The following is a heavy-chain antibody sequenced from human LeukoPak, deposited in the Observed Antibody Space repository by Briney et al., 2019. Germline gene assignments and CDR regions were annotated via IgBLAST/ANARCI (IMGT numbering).Heavy chain of an antibody. V-gene: IGHV3-23*01. CDR1: GFTFSSYA. CDR2: ISGSGGST. D-gene: IGHD2-15*01. Sequence: PGGSLRLSCAASGFTFSSYAMSWVRQAPGKGLEWVSAISGSGGSTYYADSVKGRFTISRDNSKNTLYLQMNSLRAEDTAVYYCAEGSIARGSCFDYWGQGTLVTVSS. CDR3: AEGSIARGSCFDY. J-gene: IGHJ4*02.